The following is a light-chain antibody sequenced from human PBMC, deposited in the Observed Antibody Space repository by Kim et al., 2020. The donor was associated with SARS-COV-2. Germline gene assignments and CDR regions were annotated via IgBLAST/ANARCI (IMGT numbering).Light chain of an antibody. J-gene: IGLJ3*02. CDR1: NIGSKS. V-gene: IGLV3-21*04. Sequence: APGKPARITCGGNNIGSKSVHWYQQKPGQAPVLVIYYDTDRPSGIPERFSGSNSGNTATLTIIRVEAGDEADYYCQVWDSSSDHWVFGGGTQLTVL. CDR2: YDT. CDR3: QVWDSSSDHWV.